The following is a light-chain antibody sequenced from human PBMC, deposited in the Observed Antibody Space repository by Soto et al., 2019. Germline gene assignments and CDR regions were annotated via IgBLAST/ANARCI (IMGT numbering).Light chain of an antibody. CDR1: QTINKNY. CDR2: SAS. J-gene: IGKJ4*01. V-gene: IGKV3-20*01. Sequence: EIVLTQSPGTLSLSPGERATLSCRASQTINKNYFAWYQQKPGQAPRPLMYSASSRATGIPDRFSGSGSGTDFTLTISRLEPEDCALYYCQYYGRSPLTFGLGTKVEIK. CDR3: QYYGRSPLT.